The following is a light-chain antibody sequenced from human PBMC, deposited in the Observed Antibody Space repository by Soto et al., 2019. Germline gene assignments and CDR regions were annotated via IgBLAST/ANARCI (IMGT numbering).Light chain of an antibody. Sequence: QSVLTQPPSVSGAPGQRVTISCTGSSANIGAGYDVHWYQHLPGTAPKVLIYGNRHRPSGVPDRFSGSKSGTSASLAITGLQADDEADYSCQSYDISLSGVVFGGGTQLTV. J-gene: IGLJ2*01. V-gene: IGLV1-40*01. CDR2: GNR. CDR1: SANIGAGYD. CDR3: QSYDISLSGVV.